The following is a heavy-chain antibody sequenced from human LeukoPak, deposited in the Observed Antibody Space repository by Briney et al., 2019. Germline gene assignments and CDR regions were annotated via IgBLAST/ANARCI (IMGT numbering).Heavy chain of an antibody. D-gene: IGHD1-7*01. CDR2: ISGSGGST. Sequence: PGGSLRLSCAASGFTFSSYGMSWVRQAPGKGLEWVSAISGSGGSTYYADSVKGRFTISRDNSKNTLYLQTNSLRAEDTAVYYCAKDRTPATRGIDYWGQGTLVTVSS. J-gene: IGHJ4*02. V-gene: IGHV3-23*01. CDR3: AKDRTPATRGIDY. CDR1: GFTFSSYG.